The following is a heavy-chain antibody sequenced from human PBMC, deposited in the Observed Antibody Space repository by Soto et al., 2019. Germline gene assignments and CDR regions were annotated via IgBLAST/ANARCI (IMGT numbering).Heavy chain of an antibody. CDR2: ISYDGSNK. Sequence: QVQLVESGGGVVQPGRSLRLSCAASGFTFSSYAMHWVRQAPGKGLEWVAVISYDGSNKYYADSVKGRFTISRDNSKNTLYLQMNSLRAEDTAVYYCARDRNTIYGGKPLGAFDIWGQGTMVTVSS. D-gene: IGHD2-15*01. J-gene: IGHJ3*02. CDR3: ARDRNTIYGGKPLGAFDI. CDR1: GFTFSSYA. V-gene: IGHV3-30-3*01.